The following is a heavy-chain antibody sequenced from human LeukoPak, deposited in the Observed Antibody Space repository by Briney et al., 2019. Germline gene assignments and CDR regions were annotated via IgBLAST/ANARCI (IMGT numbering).Heavy chain of an antibody. CDR2: INPNSGGT. CDR1: GYTLTAYY. V-gene: IGHV1-2*06. D-gene: IGHD2-15*01. CDR3: ARGYCSGGTCYLVENWLDP. J-gene: IGHJ5*02. Sequence: ASVKVSCKASGYTLTAYYIYWVRQAPGQGLEWMGRINPNSGGTDYAQNFQGRVTMTRDTSISTAYMELSMLRSDDTAVYYCARGYCSGGTCYLVENWLDPWGQGTLVTVSS.